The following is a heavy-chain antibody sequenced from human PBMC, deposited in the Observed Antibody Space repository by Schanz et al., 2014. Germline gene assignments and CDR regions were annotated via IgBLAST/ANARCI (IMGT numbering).Heavy chain of an antibody. CDR2: INPNSGGT. Sequence: QVQLLQSGAEVKKPGASVKVSCKASGYTFTGYYMHWVRQAPGQGLEWMGRINPNSGGTNYAQKFQGRVTMTRDTSISTAYMELSSLSSDDTAVYYCAREHYDNSGLSWGQGTLLAVSS. CDR1: GYTFTGYY. CDR3: AREHYDNSGLS. D-gene: IGHD3-22*01. V-gene: IGHV1-2*02. J-gene: IGHJ5*02.